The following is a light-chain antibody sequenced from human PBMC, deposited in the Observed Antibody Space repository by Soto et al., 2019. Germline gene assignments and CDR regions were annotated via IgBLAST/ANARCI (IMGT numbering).Light chain of an antibody. J-gene: IGKJ1*01. Sequence: EIVLTQSPGTLSFAPGERATLPFRTSQSVSSAYLAWYQQKPGQAPRLLIYDASNRATGIPARFSGSGSGTDFTLTISRLEPEDFAVYYCQQYGSSRWTFGQGTKVDIK. CDR3: QQYGSSRWT. CDR2: DAS. CDR1: QSVSSAY. V-gene: IGKV3-20*01.